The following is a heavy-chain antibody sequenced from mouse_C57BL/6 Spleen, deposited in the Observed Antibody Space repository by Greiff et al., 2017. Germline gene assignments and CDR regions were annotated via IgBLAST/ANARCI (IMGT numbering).Heavy chain of an antibody. D-gene: IGHD1-1*01. CDR1: GYTFTSYW. V-gene: IGHV1-55*01. CDR2: IYPGSGST. CDR3: AKYGSNYDSMDY. J-gene: IGHJ4*01. Sequence: QVQLQQSGAELVKPGASVTMSCKASGYTFTSYWITWVKQRPGQGLEWIGDIYPGSGSTNYNEKFQSKATLTVDTSSITAYMQLSSLTSEDSAVYYCAKYGSNYDSMDYWGQGTSVTVSS.